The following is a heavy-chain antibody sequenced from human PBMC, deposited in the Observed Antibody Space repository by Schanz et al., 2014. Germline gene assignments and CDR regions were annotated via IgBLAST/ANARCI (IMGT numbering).Heavy chain of an antibody. V-gene: IGHV3-48*01. CDR1: GFTLSSYA. CDR2: IDGKSTTV. Sequence: EAQLMESGGGVVQPGTSLILSCAAYGFTLSSYAMHWVRQAPGKGLEWLSYIDGKSTTVYYADSVEGRFTISRDNSRNTLYLQMNSLRPEDTAVYYCASPSGYSDYGTYFDFWGQGTLVTVAS. J-gene: IGHJ4*02. CDR3: ASPSGYSDYGTYFDF. D-gene: IGHD5-12*01.